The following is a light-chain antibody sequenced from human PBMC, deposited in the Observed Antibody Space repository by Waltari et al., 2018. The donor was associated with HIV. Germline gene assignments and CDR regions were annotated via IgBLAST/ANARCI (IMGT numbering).Light chain of an antibody. CDR1: TGPVPRHTS. J-gene: IGLJ2*01. Sequence: QPVVTPAPSLTVSPRRTVPLTCSSLTGPVPRHTSPNWFPPQPVHPPTIFIYSSTGRHSWIPARFSGSLVGGKATLTLSGAQPEDEADYYCLLYFGGVQVFGGGTKLTVL. CDR3: LLYFGGVQV. CDR2: SST. V-gene: IGLV7-43*01.